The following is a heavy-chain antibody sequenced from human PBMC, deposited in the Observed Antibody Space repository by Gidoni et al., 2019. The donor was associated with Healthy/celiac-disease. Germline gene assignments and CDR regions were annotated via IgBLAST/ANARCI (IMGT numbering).Heavy chain of an antibody. J-gene: IGHJ4*02. Sequence: QVQLVQSGAEVKKPGASVKVSCKASGYTFTSYAMHWVRQAPGQRLEWMGWINAGNGNTKYSQKFQGRVTSTRDTSASTAYMELSSLRSEDTAVYYCARGGGIVGARMDFDYWGQGTLVTVSS. CDR1: GYTFTSYA. CDR3: ARGGGIVGARMDFDY. CDR2: INAGNGNT. V-gene: IGHV1-3*01. D-gene: IGHD1-26*01.